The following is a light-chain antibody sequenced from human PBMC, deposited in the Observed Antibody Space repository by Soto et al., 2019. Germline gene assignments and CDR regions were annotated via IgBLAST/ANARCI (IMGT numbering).Light chain of an antibody. Sequence: QSALTQPASVSGSPGQSITISCTGISSEVANYNYVSWYQQYPGRAPKLIISDVTNRPSGISNRFSGSKSGNTASLTISALQAEDEADYYCSSQLSSTNVVFGGGTKLTVL. CDR3: SSQLSSTNVV. J-gene: IGLJ2*01. CDR1: SSEVANYNY. V-gene: IGLV2-14*03. CDR2: DVT.